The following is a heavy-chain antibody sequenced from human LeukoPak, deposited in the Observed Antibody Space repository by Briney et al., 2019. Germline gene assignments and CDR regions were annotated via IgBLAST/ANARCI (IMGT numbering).Heavy chain of an antibody. CDR1: GFTFGGYA. CDR2: ISGSGGGT. V-gene: IGHV3-23*01. Sequence: GGSRRLSCAASGFTFGGYALNWVRQAPGKGLEWVSAISGSGGGTHYADSVKGRFTISRDNSKNMVYVQMSSLRAEDTAVYYCATGDGWCFIDWGQGTLVTVSS. CDR3: ATGDGWCFID. D-gene: IGHD6-19*01. J-gene: IGHJ4*02.